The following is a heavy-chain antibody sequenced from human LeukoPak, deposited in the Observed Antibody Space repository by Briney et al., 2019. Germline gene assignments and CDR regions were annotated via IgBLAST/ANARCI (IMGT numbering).Heavy chain of an antibody. D-gene: IGHD5-24*01. J-gene: IGHJ4*02. CDR1: GASISSAPYY. Sequence: SETLSLTCTVSGASISSAPYYWAWIRQHPGGGLEWIGHICGTWNTYYSPSLKSRLTISIDTSGSQFSLELRSVTAADTAVYYCASQKMTTREFDSWGQGTRVTVSS. V-gene: IGHV4-31*03. CDR3: ASQKMTTREFDS. CDR2: ICGTWNT.